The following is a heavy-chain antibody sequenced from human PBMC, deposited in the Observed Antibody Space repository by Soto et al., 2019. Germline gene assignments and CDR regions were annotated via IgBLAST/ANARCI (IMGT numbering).Heavy chain of an antibody. CDR2: ISGSGGTT. Sequence: EVQLLESGGGLVQPGGSLILSCAASGFTFSSYAMSWVRQAPGKGLEWVSAISGSGGTTYYADSVKGRFTFSGDNSKNTLYLQMNSLRAEDTAVYYCAKTANGWFSAFDIWGQWTMVTVSS. CDR1: GFTFSSYA. J-gene: IGHJ3*02. V-gene: IGHV3-23*01. CDR3: AKTANGWFSAFDI. D-gene: IGHD6-19*01.